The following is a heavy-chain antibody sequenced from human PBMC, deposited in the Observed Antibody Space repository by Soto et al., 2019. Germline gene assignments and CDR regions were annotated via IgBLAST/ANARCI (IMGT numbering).Heavy chain of an antibody. CDR2: MSPNGNNQ. V-gene: IGHV3-30-3*01. J-gene: IGHJ4*02. CDR1: GFTFSIYA. CDR3: ATGANFYYDNSRY. D-gene: IGHD3-22*01. Sequence: GGSLRLSCAAPGFTFSIYALHWVRQAPGKGLEWVAVMSPNGNNQYYADSVKGRFTISRDTSKSTLYLQMTSLRPDDTAVYYCATGANFYYDNSRYWGQRTLVTVST.